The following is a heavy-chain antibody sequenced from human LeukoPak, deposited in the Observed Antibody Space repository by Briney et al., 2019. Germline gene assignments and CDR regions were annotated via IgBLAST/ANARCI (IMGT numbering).Heavy chain of an antibody. Sequence: GGSLRLSCAVSGFPFSTYAMHWVRQAPGKGPEWVANIKEDGSEKYYVDSVKGRFTVSRDNARKSLFLQMNNLRDEDAAVYYCVRAVRRSFDIWGQGTMVTVSS. V-gene: IGHV3-7*01. CDR2: IKEDGSEK. CDR1: GFPFSTYA. J-gene: IGHJ3*02. D-gene: IGHD3-10*01. CDR3: VRAVRRSFDI.